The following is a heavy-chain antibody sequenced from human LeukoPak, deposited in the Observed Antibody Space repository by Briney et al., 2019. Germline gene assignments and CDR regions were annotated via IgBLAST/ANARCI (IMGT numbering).Heavy chain of an antibody. CDR2: ISYDGSNK. J-gene: IGHJ5*02. CDR3: ARDEAAAGPGELDP. D-gene: IGHD6-13*01. CDR1: GFTFSSYA. Sequence: GRSLRLSCAASGFTFSSYAMHWVRQAPGKGLEWVAVISYDGSNKYYADSVKGRFTISRDKSKNTLYLQMNSLRAEDTAVYYCARDEAAAGPGELDPWGQGTLVTVSS. V-gene: IGHV3-30*01.